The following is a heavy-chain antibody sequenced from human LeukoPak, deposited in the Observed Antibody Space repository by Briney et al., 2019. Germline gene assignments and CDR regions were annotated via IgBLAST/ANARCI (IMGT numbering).Heavy chain of an antibody. CDR1: GGSFSGYY. Sequence: SETLSLTRAVYGGSFSGYYWSWIRQPPGKGLEWIGEINHSGSTNYNPSLKSRVTISVDTSKNQFSLKLSSVTAADTAVYYCARGLRGPRYCSSTSCYQDYWGQGTLVTVSS. CDR2: INHSGST. J-gene: IGHJ4*02. D-gene: IGHD2-2*01. CDR3: ARGLRGPRYCSSTSCYQDY. V-gene: IGHV4-34*01.